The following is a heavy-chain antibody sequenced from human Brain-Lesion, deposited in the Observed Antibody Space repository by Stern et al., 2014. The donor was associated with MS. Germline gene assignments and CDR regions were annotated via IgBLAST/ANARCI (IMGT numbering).Heavy chain of an antibody. Sequence: HVQLQESGPGLVTPSETLFLTCTDSGDSMSRYYWSCIRQPPGQGLEWIGSIYYTGSTDYNPSLKSRVTISVDTSKNQFSLRLTSVTAADTAVYYCARLSSGWYAYWGQGTLVTVSS. V-gene: IGHV4-59*01. CDR3: ARLSSGWYAY. CDR2: IYYTGST. J-gene: IGHJ4*02. CDR1: GDSMSRYY. D-gene: IGHD6-19*01.